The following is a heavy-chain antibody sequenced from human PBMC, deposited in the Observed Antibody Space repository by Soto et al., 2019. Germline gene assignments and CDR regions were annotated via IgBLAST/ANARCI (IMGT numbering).Heavy chain of an antibody. CDR2: IYTSGST. CDR3: ARDRVPLDDFNWFDP. V-gene: IGHV4-4*07. D-gene: IGHD3-3*01. J-gene: IGHJ5*02. Sequence: QVQLQESGPGLVKPSETLSLTCTVSGGSISSYYWSWIRQPAGKGLEWIGRIYTSGSTNYNPSLKSRVTMSVDTSKNQCSLKLSSVTAADTAVYYCARDRVPLDDFNWFDPWGQGTLVTVSS. CDR1: GGSISSYY.